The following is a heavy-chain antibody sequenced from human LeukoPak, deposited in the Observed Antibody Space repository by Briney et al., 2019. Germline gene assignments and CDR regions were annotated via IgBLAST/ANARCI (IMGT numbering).Heavy chain of an antibody. Sequence: GAPVKVSCKTSGYTFTSYDISWVRQAPGQGPEWLGWINTNNGNTHYAQSLQDRVTLTTDTSTSTAYMELRSLKSDDTAIYYCARGVSGVTPPWGQGTLVIVSS. CDR2: INTNNGNT. CDR3: ARGVSGVTPP. J-gene: IGHJ5*02. V-gene: IGHV1-18*01. CDR1: GYTFTSYD. D-gene: IGHD4-23*01.